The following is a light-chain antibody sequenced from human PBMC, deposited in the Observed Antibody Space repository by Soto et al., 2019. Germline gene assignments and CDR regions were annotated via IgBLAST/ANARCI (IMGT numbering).Light chain of an antibody. J-gene: IGKJ5*01. CDR3: QQYSNWPPVT. CDR2: DAS. Sequence: EIVMTQSPATLSVSPGDRVTLSCRASQSVRSYLAWYQQKPGQAPSLLIYDASTRAAGIPARFSGSGSGTEFTLTISSLQSEDFAVYYCQQYSNWPPVTFGQGTRLEIK. V-gene: IGKV3-15*01. CDR1: QSVRSY.